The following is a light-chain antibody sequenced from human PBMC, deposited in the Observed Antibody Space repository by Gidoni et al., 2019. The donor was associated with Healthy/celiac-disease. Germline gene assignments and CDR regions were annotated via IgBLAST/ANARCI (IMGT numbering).Light chain of an antibody. Sequence: EIVMTQSPATLSVSPGERATLSCRASQSVSNNLAWYQQKPGQAPRLLIYGASTRATGIPARFSGRGSGTEFTLTISSLQSEDFAVYYCKKYNNWPPRTFGGGTKVEIK. V-gene: IGKV3-15*01. CDR2: GAS. CDR1: QSVSNN. CDR3: KKYNNWPPRT. J-gene: IGKJ4*01.